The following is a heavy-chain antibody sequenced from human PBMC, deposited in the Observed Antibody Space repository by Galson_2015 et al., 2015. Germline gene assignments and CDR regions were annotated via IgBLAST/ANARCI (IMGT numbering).Heavy chain of an antibody. V-gene: IGHV3-11*05. CDR2: ISGSTTYT. Sequence: SLRLSCAASGFTFSDYYMSWIRQAPGKGLEWVSYISGSTTYTYYADSVKGRFAISRDNSKNTLSLQMNSLRAEDTAVYYCARDDPVDYWGQGTLVTVSS. CDR3: ARDDPVDY. J-gene: IGHJ4*02. CDR1: GFTFSDYY.